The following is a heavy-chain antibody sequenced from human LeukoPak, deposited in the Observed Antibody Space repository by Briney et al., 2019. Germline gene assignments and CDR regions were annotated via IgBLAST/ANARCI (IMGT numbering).Heavy chain of an antibody. D-gene: IGHD3-22*01. CDR3: PKKRRIATDSSDSFDS. V-gene: IGHV3-30*02. J-gene: IGHJ4*02. CDR1: GFTFSSFG. Sequence: GGSLRLSCAASGFTFSSFGMHWVRQRPGKGLEWVAFIRYDGSTKYYADSVKGRFTISRDNAKNTVYLQMSSLRPEDSALYHCPKKRRIATDSSDSFDSGGQGTLVTVSS. CDR2: IRYDGSTK.